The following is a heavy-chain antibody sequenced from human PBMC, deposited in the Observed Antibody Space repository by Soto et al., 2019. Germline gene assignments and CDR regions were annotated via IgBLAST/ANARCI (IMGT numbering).Heavy chain of an antibody. D-gene: IGHD3-22*01. CDR2: IIPIFGTA. CDR1: GGTFSSYA. J-gene: IGHJ4*02. Sequence: SVKVSCKASGGTFSSYAISWVRQAPGQGLEWMGGIIPIFGTANHAQKFQGRVTITADESTSTAYMELSSLRSEDTAVYYCARGTPTYYYDSSGYHNLGVFDYWGQGTLVTVSS. CDR3: ARGTPTYYYDSSGYHNLGVFDY. V-gene: IGHV1-69*13.